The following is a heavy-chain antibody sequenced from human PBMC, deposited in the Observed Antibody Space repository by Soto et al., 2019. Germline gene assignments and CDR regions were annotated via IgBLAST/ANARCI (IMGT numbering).Heavy chain of an antibody. CDR3: ASAGGWQSTLPNWFDP. J-gene: IGHJ5*02. D-gene: IGHD6-19*01. V-gene: IGHV4-59*12. Sequence: QVQLQESGPGLVKPSETLSLTCTVSGGSISSYYWSWIRQPPGKGLEWIGYIYYSGRTNYNPSLKSRVTQSVDTSKNQFHLTLSYVTAAYTAVYYCASAGGWQSTLPNWFDPWGQGTLVTVSS. CDR2: IYYSGRT. CDR1: GGSISSYY.